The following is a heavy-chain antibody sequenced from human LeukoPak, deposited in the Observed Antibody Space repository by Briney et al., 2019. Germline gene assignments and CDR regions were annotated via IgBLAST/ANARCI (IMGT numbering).Heavy chain of an antibody. Sequence: GGSLRLSCAASGFTFSDYYMSWIRQAPGKGLEWVGRIKSKTDGGTTDYAAPVKGRFTISRDDSKNTLYLQMNSLKTEDTAVYYCTTHERYSEGTDYWGQGTLVTVSS. V-gene: IGHV3-15*01. CDR3: TTHERYSEGTDY. J-gene: IGHJ4*02. CDR2: IKSKTDGGTT. D-gene: IGHD3-9*01. CDR1: GFTFSDYY.